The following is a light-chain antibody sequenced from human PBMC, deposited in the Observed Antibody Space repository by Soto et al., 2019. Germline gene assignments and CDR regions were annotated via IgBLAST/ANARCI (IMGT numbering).Light chain of an antibody. V-gene: IGKV1-5*01. CDR2: DAS. J-gene: IGKJ4*01. CDR3: QQYDNYPLT. CDR1: QSISSY. Sequence: DIQMTQSPSTLSASVGDRVTITCRASQSISSYLNWYQQKPGRAPKFLIYDASSLESGVPSRFSGSGSGTEFTLTISNLQPDDFATYYCQQYDNYPLTFGGGTKADIK.